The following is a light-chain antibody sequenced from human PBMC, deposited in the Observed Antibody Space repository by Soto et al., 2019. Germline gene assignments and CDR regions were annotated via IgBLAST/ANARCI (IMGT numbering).Light chain of an antibody. J-gene: IGLJ3*02. CDR1: NIVSQS. CDR3: QLWDGTSDHPWV. CDR2: DDS. V-gene: IGLV3-21*02. Sequence: SYELTQPPSVSVAPGQTARISCGGNNIVSQSVHWYRQKPGQAPVLVVHDDSDRPSGIPERFSGSNSGNTATLTISRVEAGDEADYYCQLWDGTSDHPWVFGGGTKLTVL.